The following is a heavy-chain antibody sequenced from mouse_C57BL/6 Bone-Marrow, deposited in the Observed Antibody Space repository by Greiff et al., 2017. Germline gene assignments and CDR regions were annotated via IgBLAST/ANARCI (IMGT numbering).Heavy chain of an antibody. V-gene: IGHV1-61*01. Sequence: QVQLQQPGAELVRPGSSVKLSCKASGYTFTSYWMDWVKQRPGQGLEWIGNIYPSDSETHYNQKFKDKATLTVAKSSSTAYMQLSSLTSEDSAVYYCARRATVVPYYYAMDYWGQGTSVTVSS. CDR2: IYPSDSET. CDR3: ARRATVVPYYYAMDY. CDR1: GYTFTSYW. D-gene: IGHD1-1*01. J-gene: IGHJ4*01.